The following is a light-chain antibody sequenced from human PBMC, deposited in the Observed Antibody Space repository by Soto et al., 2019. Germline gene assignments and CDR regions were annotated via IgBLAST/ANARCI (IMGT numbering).Light chain of an antibody. CDR2: EVN. CDR3: SSYAGSNFVV. V-gene: IGLV2-8*01. Sequence: QLVLTQPPSASGSPGQSVTISCTGTSSDVGGYNYVSWFQHHPGKAPKLMIYEVNKRPSGVPNRFSGSKSGNTASLTVSGLQAEDEADYYCSSYAGSNFVVFGGGTKLTVL. J-gene: IGLJ2*01. CDR1: SSDVGGYNY.